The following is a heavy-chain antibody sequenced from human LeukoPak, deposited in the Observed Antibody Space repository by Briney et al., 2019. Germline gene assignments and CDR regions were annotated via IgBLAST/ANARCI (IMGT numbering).Heavy chain of an antibody. D-gene: IGHD6-19*01. CDR1: GFTFSSSG. V-gene: IGHV3-30*03. CDR2: ISHDGSNK. CDR3: AIPPAMTVAAY. J-gene: IGHJ4*02. Sequence: GGSLRPSCAASGFTFSSSGLHWVRQAPGKGLEWVAVISHDGSNKYYADSVKGRVTISRDNSKNTLYLQMNSLRPEDTAVYYCAIPPAMTVAAYWGPGTLVTVSS.